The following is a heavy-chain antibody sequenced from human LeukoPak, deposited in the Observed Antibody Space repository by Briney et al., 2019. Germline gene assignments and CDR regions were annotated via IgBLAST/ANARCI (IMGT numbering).Heavy chain of an antibody. V-gene: IGHV1-58*01. CDR2: IVVGSGNT. J-gene: IGHJ6*02. D-gene: IGHD2-21*02. Sequence: SVKVSCKASGFTFTTSTVQWVRQARGQRLEWIGWIVVGSGNTNYAQKFQERVAITRDMSTNMAYMELTSLRSEDTAVYYCARDLSCGGDCHHSSYYGMDIWGQGTTVTVSS. CDR1: GFTFTTST. CDR3: ARDLSCGGDCHHSSYYGMDI.